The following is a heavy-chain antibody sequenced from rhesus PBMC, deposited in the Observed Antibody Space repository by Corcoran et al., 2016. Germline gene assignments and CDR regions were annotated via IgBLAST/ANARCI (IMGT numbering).Heavy chain of an antibody. Sequence: QVQLQESGPGVVKPSEPLSLTCAVSGCSISDSYRWSLYCLPPGKGVGRLGRIGYSYGSSTITTTNPAPNSRVTISKDTSQSQFSLKLSSVTAADTAVYYCARVKLEPTCYFDYWGQGVLLTVSS. CDR3: ARVKLEPTCYFDY. J-gene: IGHJ4*01. CDR1: GCSISDSYR. D-gene: IGHD1-1*01. CDR2: SYGSSTIT. V-gene: IGHV4S10*01.